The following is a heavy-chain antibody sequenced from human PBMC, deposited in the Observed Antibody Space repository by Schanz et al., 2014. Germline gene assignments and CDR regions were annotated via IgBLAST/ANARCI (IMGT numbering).Heavy chain of an antibody. CDR2: IRYDGINK. CDR1: GFTFSTTG. CDR3: AKEWSPSF. J-gene: IGHJ4*02. D-gene: IGHD1-26*01. Sequence: QVRLVESGGGVVQPGGSLRLSCAASGFTFSTTGMHWVRQAPGKGLVWVTYIRYDGINKYYADSVKGRSTVSRDNAKSTLFLQMDSLRPEDTAIYYCAKEWSPSFWGQGTLVTVSS. V-gene: IGHV3-30*02.